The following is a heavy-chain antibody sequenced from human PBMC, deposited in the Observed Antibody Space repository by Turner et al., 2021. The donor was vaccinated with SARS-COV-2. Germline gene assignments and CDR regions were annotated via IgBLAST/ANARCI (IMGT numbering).Heavy chain of an antibody. CDR2: INGRGDVT. V-gene: IGHV1-46*03. Sequence: QVQLLQSGAEVKKPGATVKVSCKASGYIFTNYYMHWVRQAPGQGLECVVIINGRGDVTGYAEKFQGRVTMTTDTSTRTVYMKVTSLRSDDTAVYFCARGDVVGADFDFWGQGTLVTVSP. CDR3: ARGDVVGADFDF. J-gene: IGHJ4*02. D-gene: IGHD1-26*01. CDR1: GYIFTNYY.